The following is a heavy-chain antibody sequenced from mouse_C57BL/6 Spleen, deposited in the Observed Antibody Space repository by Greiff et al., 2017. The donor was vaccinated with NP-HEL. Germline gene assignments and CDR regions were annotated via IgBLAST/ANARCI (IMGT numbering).Heavy chain of an antibody. CDR3: ARKASGREYFDD. CDR2: IDPSDSYT. D-gene: IGHD6-1*01. J-gene: IGHJ2*01. V-gene: IGHV1-69*01. Sequence: VQLQQPGAELVMPGASVKLSCKASGYTFTSYWMHWVKQRPGQGLEWIGEIDPSDSYTNYNQKFKGKSTLTVDKSSSTAYMQLSSLTSEDSAVYYCARKASGREYFDDWGQGTTLTVSS. CDR1: GYTFTSYW.